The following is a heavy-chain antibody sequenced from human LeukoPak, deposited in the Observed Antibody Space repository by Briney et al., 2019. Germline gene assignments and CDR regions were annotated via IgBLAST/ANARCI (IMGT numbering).Heavy chain of an antibody. V-gene: IGHV1-69*13. D-gene: IGHD3-3*01. CDR3: ARPSERSTIFGVVIIPPYGMDV. J-gene: IGHJ6*02. CDR1: GGTFSSYA. Sequence: SVKVSCKASGGTFSSYAISWVRQAPGQGLEWMGGIIPIFGTANYAQKFQGRVTITADESTSTAYMELSSLRSEDTAVYYCARPSERSTIFGVVIIPPYGMDVWGQGTTVTVSS. CDR2: IIPIFGTA.